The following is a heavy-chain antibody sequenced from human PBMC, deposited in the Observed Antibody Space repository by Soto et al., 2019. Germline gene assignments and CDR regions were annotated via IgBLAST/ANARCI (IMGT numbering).Heavy chain of an antibody. CDR1: GDSVSSNSAA. V-gene: IGHV6-1*01. CDR3: ARTGRRGIVVVPAAMRNWFDP. CDR2: TYYRSKWYN. Sequence: PSQTLSLTCAISGDSVSSNSAAWNWIRQSPSRGLEWLGRTYYRSKWYNDYAVSVKSRITINPDTSKNQFSLQLNSVTPEDTAVYYCARTGRRGIVVVPAAMRNWFDPWGQGTLVTVSS. D-gene: IGHD2-2*01. J-gene: IGHJ5*02.